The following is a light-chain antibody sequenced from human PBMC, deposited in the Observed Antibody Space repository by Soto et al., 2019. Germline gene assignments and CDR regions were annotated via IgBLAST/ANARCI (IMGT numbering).Light chain of an antibody. CDR1: SSDVGSHDL. CDR2: DVS. CDR3: SSFTRTTTYA. J-gene: IGLJ1*01. V-gene: IGLV2-14*02. Sequence: QSVLTQPASVSGSPGQSIAISCTGTSSDVGSHDLVSWYQQQSGKVPKLIIYDVSSRPSGVSNRFSGSKSGNTASLTISGLQAEDEADYYCSSFTRTTTYAFGTGTKVTVL.